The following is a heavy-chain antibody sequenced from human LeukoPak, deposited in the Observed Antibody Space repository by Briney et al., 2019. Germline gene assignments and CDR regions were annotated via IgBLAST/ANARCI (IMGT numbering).Heavy chain of an antibody. CDR3: ARHSNWNGGVDWFDP. Sequence: PSQTLSLTCTISGGSISSGDYYWSWIRQPPGKILEWIGSIYYSGSTYYNPSLKSRVTISIDTSKNQLSLKLNSVTAADTAVYYCARHSNWNGGVDWFDPWGQGTQVTVSS. CDR2: IYYSGST. V-gene: IGHV4-30-4*01. CDR1: GGSISSGDYY. J-gene: IGHJ5*02. D-gene: IGHD1-20*01.